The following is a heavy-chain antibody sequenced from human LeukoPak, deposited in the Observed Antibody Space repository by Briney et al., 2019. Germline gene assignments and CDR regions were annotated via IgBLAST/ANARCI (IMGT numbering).Heavy chain of an antibody. J-gene: IGHJ5*02. Sequence: AGGSLRLSCAASGFTFSSYAMSWVRQAPGKGLEWVSAISGSGGSTYYADSVKGRFTISRDNSKDTLYLQMNSLRAEDTAVYYCASFDFWSGYAFDPWGQGTLVTVSS. V-gene: IGHV3-23*01. CDR3: ASFDFWSGYAFDP. CDR1: GFTFSSYA. CDR2: ISGSGGST. D-gene: IGHD3-3*01.